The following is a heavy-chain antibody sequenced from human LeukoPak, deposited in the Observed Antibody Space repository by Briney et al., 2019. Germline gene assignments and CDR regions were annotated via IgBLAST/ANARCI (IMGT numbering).Heavy chain of an antibody. CDR2: ISYRGSP. V-gene: IGHV4-30-4*01. CDR1: GGSISSGDYY. CDR3: VRYVGPGCYMKD. J-gene: IGHJ4*02. Sequence: PSQTLSLTCTVSGGSISSGDYYWTWIRQPPGKGLEWLGYISYRGSPYYNPSLKSRVTMSVDTSKNQFALKLSSVTAADTAVYYCVRYVGPGCYMKDWGQGTLVTVSS. D-gene: IGHD2-15*01.